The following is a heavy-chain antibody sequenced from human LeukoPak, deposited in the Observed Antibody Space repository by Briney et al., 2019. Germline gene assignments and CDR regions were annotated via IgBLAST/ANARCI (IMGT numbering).Heavy chain of an antibody. CDR1: GGSISSYY. V-gene: IGHV4-59*01. D-gene: IGHD1-14*01. Sequence: SETLSLTCTVSGGSISSYYWSWIRQPPGKGLEWIGYIYYSGSTNYNPSLKSRVTISVDTSKNQFSLKLSSVTAADTAVYYCARVSTTGHYTYYFDYWGQGTLVTVSS. CDR2: IYYSGST. J-gene: IGHJ4*02. CDR3: ARVSTTGHYTYYFDY.